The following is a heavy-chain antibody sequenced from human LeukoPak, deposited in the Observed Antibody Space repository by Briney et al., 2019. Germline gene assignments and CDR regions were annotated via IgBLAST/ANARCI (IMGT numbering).Heavy chain of an antibody. CDR1: GGTFSSYA. CDR3: ARMSYCSGGSCLGFGMDV. CDR2: IIPISGTA. V-gene: IGHV1-69*06. Sequence: SVKVSCKASGGTFSSYAISWVRQAPGQGLEWMGGIIPISGTANYAQKFQGRVTITADRSTSTAYMELSSLRSEDTAVYYCARMSYCSGGSCLGFGMDVWGKGTTVTVSS. D-gene: IGHD2-15*01. J-gene: IGHJ6*04.